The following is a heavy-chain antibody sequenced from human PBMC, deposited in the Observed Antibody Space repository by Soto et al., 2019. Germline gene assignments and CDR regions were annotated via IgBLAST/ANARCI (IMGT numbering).Heavy chain of an antibody. CDR2: IYPGDSDT. Sequence: PGESLKISCKGSGYSFTSYWIGWVRQMPGKGLEWMGIIYPGDSDTRFSPSFQGQVTISADKSISTAYLQWSSLKASDTAMYYCARPMVRGTDYYYYGMDVWGQGTTVTVSS. CDR3: ARPMVRGTDYYYYGMDV. CDR1: GYSFTSYW. J-gene: IGHJ6*02. D-gene: IGHD3-10*01. V-gene: IGHV5-51*01.